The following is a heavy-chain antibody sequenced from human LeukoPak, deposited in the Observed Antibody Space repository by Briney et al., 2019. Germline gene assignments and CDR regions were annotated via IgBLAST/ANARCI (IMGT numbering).Heavy chain of an antibody. V-gene: IGHV4-39*01. Sequence: SETLSLTCTVSGGSISSSSYYWGWIRQPPGTGLEWIGSIYYSGSTYYNPSLKSRVTISVDTSKNQFSLKLSSVTAADTAVYYCARQDYYDSSGYQIHNWFDPWGQGTLVTVSS. CDR2: IYYSGST. J-gene: IGHJ5*02. CDR3: ARQDYYDSSGYQIHNWFDP. D-gene: IGHD3-22*01. CDR1: GGSISSSSYY.